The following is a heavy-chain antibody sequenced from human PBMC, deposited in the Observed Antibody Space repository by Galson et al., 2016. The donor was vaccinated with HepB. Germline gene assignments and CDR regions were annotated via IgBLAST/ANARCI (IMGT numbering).Heavy chain of an antibody. CDR1: GFTFSSYG. D-gene: IGHD2-2*01. V-gene: IGHV3-30*18. Sequence: SLRLSCAVSGFTFSSYGMHWVRQAPGKGLEWVAFISYDGSNKKYADSVKGRFAISRDNSKKTLYLQMNSLRAEDTAVYYCAKDGRIYCSSASCHDHFHYWGQGTLLSVSS. J-gene: IGHJ4*02. CDR3: AKDGRIYCSSASCHDHFHY. CDR2: ISYDGSNK.